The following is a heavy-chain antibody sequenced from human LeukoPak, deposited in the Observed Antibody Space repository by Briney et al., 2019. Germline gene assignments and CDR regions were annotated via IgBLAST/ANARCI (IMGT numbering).Heavy chain of an antibody. CDR1: GFTFTSYW. CDR2: IKQDGSET. J-gene: IGHJ4*02. Sequence: GGSLRLSCAASGFTFTSYWMSWVRQAPGKGLEWVANIKQDGSETYYVESVKGRFTISRDNSKISLYLQMNSLRAEDTAVYYGAREVVVVPAASYFDYWGQGTLVTVSS. D-gene: IGHD2-2*01. V-gene: IGHV3-7*01. CDR3: AREVVVVPAASYFDY.